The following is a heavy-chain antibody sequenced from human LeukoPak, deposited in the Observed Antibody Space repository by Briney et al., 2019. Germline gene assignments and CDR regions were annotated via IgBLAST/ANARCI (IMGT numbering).Heavy chain of an antibody. Sequence: GGSLRLSCVASGFSFSDSVIHWVRQAPGKGLEWVAVISHDVKTTYYADSAKGRFTISKDNAKNTVYLQMNNLRAEDTAVYYCVSFYETYWGRGTLVTVSS. CDR1: GFSFSDSV. CDR2: ISHDVKTT. V-gene: IGHV3-30*04. CDR3: VSFYETY. J-gene: IGHJ4*02. D-gene: IGHD2-2*01.